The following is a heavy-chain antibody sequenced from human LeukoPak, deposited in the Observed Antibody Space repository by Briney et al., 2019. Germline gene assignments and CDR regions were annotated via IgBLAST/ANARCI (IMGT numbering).Heavy chain of an antibody. Sequence: ISYDGSNKYYADSVKGRFTISRDNSKNTLYLQMNSLRAEDTAVYYCARDGDYGGNDDAFDIWGQRTMVTVSS. V-gene: IGHV3-30-3*01. CDR3: ARDGDYGGNDDAFDI. CDR2: ISYDGSNK. J-gene: IGHJ3*02. D-gene: IGHD4-23*01.